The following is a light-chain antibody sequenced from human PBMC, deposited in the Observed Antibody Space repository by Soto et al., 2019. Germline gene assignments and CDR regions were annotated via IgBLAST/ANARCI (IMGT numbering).Light chain of an antibody. CDR2: GAS. J-gene: IGKJ1*01. Sequence: EAVLTQSPGTLSLSPGESVTLSCRASQTVASNYFAWYQQRPGQAPRLLINGASTRATGVPDRFSGSGSGTDFTLTISRLEPEDFAVYYCQQYTNSRWTFGQGTKVDIK. CDR1: QTVASNY. V-gene: IGKV3-20*01. CDR3: QQYTNSRWT.